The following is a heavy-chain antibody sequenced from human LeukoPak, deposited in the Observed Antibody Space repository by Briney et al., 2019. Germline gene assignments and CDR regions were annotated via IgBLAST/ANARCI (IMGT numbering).Heavy chain of an antibody. D-gene: IGHD3-10*01. J-gene: IGHJ6*03. CDR3: ARGSPYGSTYYYYYYYMDV. V-gene: IGHV1-2*02. Sequence: ASVKVSCKASGYTFTGYYMHWVRQAPGQGLEWMGWINPNSGGTNYAQKFQGRVTMTRDTSISTAYMELSRLRSDDTAVYYCARGSPYGSTYYYYYYYMDVWGKGTTVTVSS. CDR1: GYTFTGYY. CDR2: INPNSGGT.